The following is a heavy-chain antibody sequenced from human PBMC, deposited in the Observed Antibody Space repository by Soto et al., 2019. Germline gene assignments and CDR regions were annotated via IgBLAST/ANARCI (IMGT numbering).Heavy chain of an antibody. CDR2: IYYSGST. V-gene: IGHV4-30-4*01. CDR1: GGSISSGDYY. D-gene: IGHD3-16*01. Sequence: PSEPLSLTCTVSGGSISSGDYYWSWIRQPPGKGLEWIGYIYYSGSTYYNPSLKSRVTISVDTSKNQFSLKLSSVTAADTAVYYCARTEGGFDAPIAFLDYWGQGTLVTVSS. CDR3: ARTEGGFDAPIAFLDY. J-gene: IGHJ4*02.